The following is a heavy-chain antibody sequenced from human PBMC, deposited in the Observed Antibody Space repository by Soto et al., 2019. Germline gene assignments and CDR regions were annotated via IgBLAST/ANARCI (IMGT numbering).Heavy chain of an antibody. V-gene: IGHV1-69*08. D-gene: IGHD6-19*01. CDR3: ARELSDSGLFNWFDP. CDR1: GGTFSSYT. J-gene: IGHJ5*02. Sequence: QVQLVQSGAEVKKPGSSVKASCKASGGTFSSYTISWVRQAPGEGLEWMGRIIPILGIANYAQKFQGRVTITADKSTSTAYMDLSSLRSEDTAVYYCARELSDSGLFNWFDPWGQGTLVTVSS. CDR2: IIPILGIA.